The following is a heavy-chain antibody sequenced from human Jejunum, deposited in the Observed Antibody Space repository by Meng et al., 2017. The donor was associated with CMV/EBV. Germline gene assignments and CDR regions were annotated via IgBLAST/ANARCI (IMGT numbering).Heavy chain of an antibody. D-gene: IGHD5-24*01. CDR3: ARDLGPKHDYNWRAFDI. J-gene: IGHJ3*02. CDR2: IYSSGTT. Sequence: AVSSNFFSWVRQAPGKVLEWVSVIYSSGTTYYTEYVNGRFTISRDGSKNMVYLQMNSLRPEDTAMYYCARDLGPKHDYNWRAFDIWGQGTMVTVSS. V-gene: IGHV3-66*03. CDR1: AVSSNF.